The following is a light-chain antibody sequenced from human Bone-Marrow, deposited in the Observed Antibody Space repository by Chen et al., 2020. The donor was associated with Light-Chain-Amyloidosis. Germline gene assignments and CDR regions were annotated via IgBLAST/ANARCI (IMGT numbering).Light chain of an antibody. J-gene: IGKJ4*01. CDR3: QQLSNWPLT. CDR2: DAS. V-gene: IGKV3-11*01. CDR1: QTAGGY. Sequence: DIVLTQYPATLSLSRGERATLPCRASQTAGGYLAWYQQKPGQVPRLLIYDASIRVTGVPAMFSGSVSVTDFTLTISRLEPEDVAVYYCQQLSNWPLTFGGGTK.